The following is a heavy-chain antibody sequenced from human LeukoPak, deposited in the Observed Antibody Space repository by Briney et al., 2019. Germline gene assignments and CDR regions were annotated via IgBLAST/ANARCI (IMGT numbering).Heavy chain of an antibody. J-gene: IGHJ6*03. Sequence: ASVKVSCKASGYTFINHWMHWVRQAPGQGLEWVGLINPTGTTTLYAQKFQGRITLTRDMSATTDYMELSSLTSEDTAVYYCAKNRRIFGRTLQRHYMDVWGKGTTVAVSS. CDR1: GYTFINHW. CDR2: INPTGTTT. D-gene: IGHD3-3*01. V-gene: IGHV1-46*01. CDR3: AKNRRIFGRTLQRHYMDV.